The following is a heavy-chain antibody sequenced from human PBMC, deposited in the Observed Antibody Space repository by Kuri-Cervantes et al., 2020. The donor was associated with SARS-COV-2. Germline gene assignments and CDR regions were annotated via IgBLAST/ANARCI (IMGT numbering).Heavy chain of an antibody. CDR1: GFPFRNFG. J-gene: IGHJ4*02. D-gene: IGHD6-19*01. Sequence: GESLKISCAASGFPFRNFGMHWVRQAPGKGLEWVAIISYDTTNKYYADSVKGRFTVSRDDSKSMVYLQMNSLKTEDTAVYYCATGGTSGWYRRDFDFWGLGTLVTVSS. CDR2: ISYDTTNK. CDR3: ATGGTSGWYRRDFDF. V-gene: IGHV3-30*03.